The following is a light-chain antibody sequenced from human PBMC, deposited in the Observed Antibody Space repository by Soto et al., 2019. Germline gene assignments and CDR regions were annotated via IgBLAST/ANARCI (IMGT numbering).Light chain of an antibody. Sequence: EIVLTQSPATLSLSPGERATISCRASQSVSSYLAWYQQKPGQAPRLLIYDASHRVTGIPARFSGSGSGTDLTLTISSLASEDFAVYSCQQRSNWPTTFGQGTKLEIK. CDR1: QSVSSY. CDR2: DAS. V-gene: IGKV3-11*01. CDR3: QQRSNWPTT. J-gene: IGKJ2*01.